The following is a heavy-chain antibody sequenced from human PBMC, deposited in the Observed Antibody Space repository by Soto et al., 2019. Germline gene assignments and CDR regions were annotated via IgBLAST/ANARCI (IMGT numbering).Heavy chain of an antibody. D-gene: IGHD3-22*01. CDR3: ARWTYYYDSSGYYYGNLNDY. J-gene: IGHJ4*02. V-gene: IGHV3-21*01. Sequence: EVQLVESGGGLVKPGGSLRLSCAASGFTFSSYSMNWVRQAPGKGLEWVSSISSSSSYIYYADSVKGRFTISRDNAKNSLYLQMNSLRAEDTAVYYCARWTYYYDSSGYYYGNLNDYWGQGTLVTVSS. CDR1: GFTFSSYS. CDR2: ISSSSSYI.